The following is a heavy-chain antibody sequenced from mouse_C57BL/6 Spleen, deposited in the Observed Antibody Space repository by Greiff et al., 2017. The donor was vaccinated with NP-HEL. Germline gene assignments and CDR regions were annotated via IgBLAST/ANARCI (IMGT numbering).Heavy chain of an antibody. CDR2: IYPSDSET. D-gene: IGHD1-1*01. V-gene: IGHV1-61*01. J-gene: IGHJ1*03. Sequence: VQLQQPGAELVRPGSSVKLSCKASGYTFTSYWMDWVKQRPGQGLEWIGNIYPSDSETHYNQKFKDKATLTVDKSSSTAYMQLSSLTSEDSAVYYCARGGYYGSMRYFDVWGTGTTVTVSS. CDR1: GYTFTSYW. CDR3: ARGGYYGSMRYFDV.